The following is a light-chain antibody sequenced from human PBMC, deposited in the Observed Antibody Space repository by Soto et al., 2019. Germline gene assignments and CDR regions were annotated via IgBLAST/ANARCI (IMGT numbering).Light chain of an antibody. Sequence: DIVMTQSPDSLAVSLGERATINCKSSQSVLYSSNNKNYLAWYRQKPGQPPKLIIYWGSIRESGVPDRISGSGSGTDFTLTISGLQAEDVAVYYCQQYYSTPPYTFGQGTKLEIK. V-gene: IGKV4-1*01. CDR2: WGS. J-gene: IGKJ2*01. CDR1: QSVLYSSNNKNY. CDR3: QQYYSTPPYT.